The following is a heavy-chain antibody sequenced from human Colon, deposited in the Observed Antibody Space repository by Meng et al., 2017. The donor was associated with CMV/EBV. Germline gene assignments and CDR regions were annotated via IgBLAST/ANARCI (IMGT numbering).Heavy chain of an antibody. J-gene: IGHJ3*01. V-gene: IGHV4-39*07. D-gene: IGHD5-12*01. CDR3: ARRGTGGYDSVRAFDL. CDR2: IYYTGST. CDR1: GGSISTNPHF. Sequence: SETLSLTGTVPGGSISTNPHFWDWIRQPPGQGLEWLGSIYYTGSTSFNPSLNSRVTISIDTSKNQFSLKLASVTAADTAVYYCARRGTGGYDSVRAFDLWGPGTLVTVSS.